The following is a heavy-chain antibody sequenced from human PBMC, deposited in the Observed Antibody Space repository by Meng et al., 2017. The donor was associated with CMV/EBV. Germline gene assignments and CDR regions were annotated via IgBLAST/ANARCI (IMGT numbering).Heavy chain of an antibody. J-gene: IGHJ6*02. D-gene: IGHD2-2*01. CDR2: ISSSSSYI. V-gene: IGHV3-21*01. CDR1: GFTFSSYS. Sequence: GGSLRLSCAASGFTFSSYSMNWVRQALGKGLEWVSSISSSSSYIYYADSVKGRFTISRDNAKNSLYLQMNSLRAEDTAVYYCARVGGYCSSTSCSRGMDVWGQGTTVTVSS. CDR3: ARVGGYCSSTSCSRGMDV.